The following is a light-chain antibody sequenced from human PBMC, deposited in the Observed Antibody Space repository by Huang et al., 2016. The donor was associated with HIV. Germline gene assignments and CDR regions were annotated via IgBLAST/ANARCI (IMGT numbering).Light chain of an antibody. CDR3: QQRNNWPPWT. CDR2: DAS. V-gene: IGKV3-11*01. CDR1: QSIGSY. Sequence: EIVLTQSPATLSLSPGEGATLSCRASQSIGSYLAWYQQRPGQAPRLRIYDASIRATGIPARFSGRGSGTDFTLTISSLEPEEFAVYYCQQRNNWPPWTFGQGTKVELK. J-gene: IGKJ1*01.